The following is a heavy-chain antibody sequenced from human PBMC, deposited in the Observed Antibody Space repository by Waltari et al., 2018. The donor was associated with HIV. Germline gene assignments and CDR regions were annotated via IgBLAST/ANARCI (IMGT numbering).Heavy chain of an antibody. D-gene: IGHD2-8*02. V-gene: IGHV4-61*02. J-gene: IGHJ2*01. CDR2: LSLTGRT. CDR3: VRTTCTGPVCLSRYFDV. CDR1: ATALGNVGSY. Sequence: QVQLHESGPTLVRPSQTLTLTCTVSATALGNVGSYWSWIRQADRQTLGWVGRLSLTGRTNYNPSLASRATISLDTPQITLSLRLNFVYVSDTAVYYCVRTTCTGPVCLSRYFDVWGRGT.